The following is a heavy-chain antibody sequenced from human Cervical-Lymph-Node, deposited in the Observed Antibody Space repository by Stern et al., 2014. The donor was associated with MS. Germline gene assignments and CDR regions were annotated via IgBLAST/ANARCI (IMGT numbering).Heavy chain of an antibody. V-gene: IGHV5-51*03. J-gene: IGHJ4*02. CDR1: GYNFINYW. D-gene: IGHD2-21*01. Sequence: EVQLVQSGTEVKEPGESLKISCKTSGYNFINYWIAWVRQVPGQGLEWIVIIYPGDSDIRYSPSFQGHVTMSVDKSKTTAYLQWKSLKASDSAVYYCARWSVACDHWGQGALITVSS. CDR2: IYPGDSDI. CDR3: ARWSVACDH.